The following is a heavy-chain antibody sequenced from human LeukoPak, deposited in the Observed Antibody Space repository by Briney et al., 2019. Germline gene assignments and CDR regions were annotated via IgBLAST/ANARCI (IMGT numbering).Heavy chain of an antibody. Sequence: PSETLSLTCTVSGGSISSYYWSWIRQPAGKGLEWIGRIYTSGSTNYNPSLKSRVTISVDTSKNQFSLKLSSVPAAATAVYYCAREREKTYDFWSGYPKKPYYYSYLDVWGNGTTVTVSS. V-gene: IGHV4-4*07. J-gene: IGHJ6*03. CDR3: AREREKTYDFWSGYPKKPYYYSYLDV. D-gene: IGHD3-3*01. CDR1: GGSISSYY. CDR2: IYTSGST.